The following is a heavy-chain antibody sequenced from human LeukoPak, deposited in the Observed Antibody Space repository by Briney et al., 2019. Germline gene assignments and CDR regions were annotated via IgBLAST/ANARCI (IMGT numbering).Heavy chain of an antibody. CDR2: ISYDGSNK. CDR1: GFTFSSYA. D-gene: IGHD3-10*01. J-gene: IGHJ3*02. Sequence: GGSLRLSCAASGFTFSSYAMHWVRQAPGKGLEWVAVISYDGSNKYYADSVKGRFTISRDNAKNSLYLQMNSLRAEDTAVYYCASQRIDITMVRSGPQIWGQGTMVTVSS. V-gene: IGHV3-30-3*01. CDR3: ASQRIDITMVRSGPQI.